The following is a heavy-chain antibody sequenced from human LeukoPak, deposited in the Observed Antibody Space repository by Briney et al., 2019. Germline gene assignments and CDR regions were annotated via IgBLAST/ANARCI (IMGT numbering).Heavy chain of an antibody. Sequence: GGSLRLSCAASGFTLSSHWMGWVRQAPGKGLEWVANIHEAGSDKSYVDSVKGRFTISRDNARNSLYLQMNGLRAEDTAVYYCARDIPRSGSYEFDSWGQGTLVTISS. CDR3: ARDIPRSGSYEFDS. V-gene: IGHV3-7*01. CDR1: GFTLSSHW. D-gene: IGHD1-26*01. J-gene: IGHJ4*02. CDR2: IHEAGSDK.